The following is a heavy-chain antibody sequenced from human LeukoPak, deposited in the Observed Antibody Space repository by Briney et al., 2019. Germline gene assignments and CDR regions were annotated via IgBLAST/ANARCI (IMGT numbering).Heavy chain of an antibody. CDR2: IDSDGYST. V-gene: IGHV3-74*01. CDR1: GFTFTKHW. Sequence: GGSLRLSCVASGFTFTKHWMSWVRQAPGKGLVWVSRIDSDGYSTAYADSVKGRFTISRDNAKNTLYLQMNSLRAEDTAVYYCASEGTTGTTWGPDYWGQGTLVTVSS. CDR3: ASEGTTGTTWGPDY. D-gene: IGHD1-1*01. J-gene: IGHJ4*02.